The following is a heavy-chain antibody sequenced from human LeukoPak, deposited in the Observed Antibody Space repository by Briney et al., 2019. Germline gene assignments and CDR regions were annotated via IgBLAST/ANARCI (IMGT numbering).Heavy chain of an antibody. Sequence: ASETLSLTCTVSGGSISSYHWSWIRQSSGKGLEWIGYIYYSGSTNYNPSLKSRVTISLDTSKNQFSLKLISVTAADTAVYYCARAYGGYSSSPYNWLDPWGQGTLVTVSS. D-gene: IGHD6-6*01. J-gene: IGHJ5*02. V-gene: IGHV4-59*01. CDR3: ARAYGGYSSSPYNWLDP. CDR1: GGSISSYH. CDR2: IYYSGST.